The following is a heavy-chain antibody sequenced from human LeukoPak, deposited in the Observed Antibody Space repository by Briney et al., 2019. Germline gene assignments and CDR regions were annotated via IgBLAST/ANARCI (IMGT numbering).Heavy chain of an antibody. CDR1: GYSFTSYW. CDR3: ARHIKLWKKYQLHPFDY. D-gene: IGHD2-2*01. V-gene: IGHV5-51*01. CDR2: IYPGDSDT. Sequence: PGESLKISCKGSGYSFTSYWIVWVRQMPGKGLEWMGIIYPGDSDTRYSPSFQGQVTISADKSISTAYLQWSSLKASDTAMYYCARHIKLWKKYQLHPFDYWGQGTLVTVSS. J-gene: IGHJ4*02.